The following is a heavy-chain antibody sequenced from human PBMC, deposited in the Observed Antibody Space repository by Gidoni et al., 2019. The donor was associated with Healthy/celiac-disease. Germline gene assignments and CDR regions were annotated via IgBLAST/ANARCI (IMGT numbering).Heavy chain of an antibody. J-gene: IGHJ4*02. CDR3: ARANCGGDCYSFDY. Sequence: QVQLQQPGPRLVKPSQTLSLTCPISADRVSRNSAAWNWIRQSPSRGLEWLGRAYYRSKWYTEYAISVKSRTTINPDTSKNQLSLQLNSVTPEDTAVYYCARANCGGDCYSFDYWGQGTLVTVSS. V-gene: IGHV6-1*01. CDR1: ADRVSRNSAA. CDR2: AYYRSKWYT. D-gene: IGHD2-21*02.